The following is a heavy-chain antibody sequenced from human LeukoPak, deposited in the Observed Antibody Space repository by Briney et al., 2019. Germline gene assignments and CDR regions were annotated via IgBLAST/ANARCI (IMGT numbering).Heavy chain of an antibody. J-gene: IGHJ6*03. Sequence: SETLSLTCAVYGGSFSGYYWSWIRQPPGKGLEWIGEINHSGSTNYNPSLKSRGTISLDTSKNQLSLQLRSGTAADTAVFYYSRRLYQRGFYYYYYMDVWSKGTTVTVSS. D-gene: IGHD2-8*01. CDR3: SRRLYQRGFYYYYYMDV. V-gene: IGHV4-34*01. CDR2: INHSGST. CDR1: GGSFSGYY.